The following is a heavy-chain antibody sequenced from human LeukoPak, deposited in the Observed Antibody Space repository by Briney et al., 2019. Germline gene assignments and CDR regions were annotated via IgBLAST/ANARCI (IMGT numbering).Heavy chain of an antibody. CDR2: FYTTGTP. V-gene: IGHV4-4*07. CDR3: SRDQDYSASGGSRTYYFYMDV. CDR1: GASITNSL. D-gene: IGHD3-10*01. Sequence: SETLSLTCTVSGASITNSLWSWIRRPTEKGLEWIGRFYTTGTPTYNPSLKSRVTMSADTSQNQLSLKLSSVTAADTAVYYCSRDQDYSASGGSRTYYFYMDVWGKGTTVTVSS. J-gene: IGHJ6*03.